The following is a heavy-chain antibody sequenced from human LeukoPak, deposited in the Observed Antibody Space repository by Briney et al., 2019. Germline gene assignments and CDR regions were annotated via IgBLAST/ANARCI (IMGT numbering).Heavy chain of an antibody. V-gene: IGHV3-7*03. J-gene: IGHJ4*02. CDR3: AKDRYGGITEN. CDR2: IKQDGSEK. CDR1: GFTFSSYW. D-gene: IGHD4-23*01. Sequence: GGSLRLSCAASGFTFSSYWMSWVRQAPGKGLEWVANIKQDGSEKYYVDSVKGRFTISRDNSKNTLYLQMNSLRAEDTAVYYCAKDRYGGITENWGQGTLVTVSS.